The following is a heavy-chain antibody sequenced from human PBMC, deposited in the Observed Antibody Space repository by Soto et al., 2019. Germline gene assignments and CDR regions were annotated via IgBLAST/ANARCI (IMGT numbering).Heavy chain of an antibody. CDR3: TTSGSGWDYFDY. CDR1: GFTFSNAW. Sequence: PGGSLRLSCAGSGFTFSNAWMSWVRQAPGKGLEWVGRMKRKSDGGKTDYDASVKGRFTISRDDSKNTLYLQMNSLKTEDTAVYYCTTSGSGWDYFDYWGQGILVTISS. J-gene: IGHJ4*02. CDR2: MKRKSDGGKT. V-gene: IGHV3-15*01. D-gene: IGHD6-19*01.